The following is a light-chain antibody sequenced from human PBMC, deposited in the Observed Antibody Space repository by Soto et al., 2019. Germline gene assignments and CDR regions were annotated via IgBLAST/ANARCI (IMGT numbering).Light chain of an antibody. CDR2: KAS. V-gene: IGKV1-5*03. CDR1: RAISSGW. Sequence: DIQMTQSPSTLSASVGDRVSLTCRASRAISSGWLAWYQQKPGKAPRLLIYKASTLQSGVPSRFSGSGSGTEFTLTISRLQSDDIATYFCQQYNSYPWTFGQGTKVEFK. J-gene: IGKJ1*01. CDR3: QQYNSYPWT.